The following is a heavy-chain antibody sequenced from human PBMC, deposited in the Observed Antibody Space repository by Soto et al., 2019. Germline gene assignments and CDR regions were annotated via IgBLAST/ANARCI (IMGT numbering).Heavy chain of an antibody. CDR1: GGSISSGGYY. V-gene: IGHV4-31*03. Sequence: PSETLSLTCTVSGGSISSGGYYWSWIRQHPGKGLEWIGYIYYSGSTYYNPSLKSRVTISVDTSKNQFSLKLSSVTAADTAVYYCARDRQQGFGELNGIAVPSGQTYYYYYGMDVWGQGTTVTVSS. J-gene: IGHJ6*02. D-gene: IGHD3-10*01. CDR2: IYYSGST. CDR3: ARDRQQGFGELNGIAVPSGQTYYYYYGMDV.